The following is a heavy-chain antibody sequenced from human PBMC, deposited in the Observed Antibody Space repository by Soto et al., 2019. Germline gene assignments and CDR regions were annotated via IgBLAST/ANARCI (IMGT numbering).Heavy chain of an antibody. Sequence: SGPTLVNPTQTLTLTCSFSGFSLSTTGVGVGWIRQPPGKALEWLAPIYWDDDKRYNPSLNSRLTITKDTSKNQVVLAMTNMDPVDTATYYCVQSRCGGDCLQSYSSHSYYGXDVWGQGTTVTVSS. J-gene: IGHJ6*02. CDR1: GFSLSTTGVG. D-gene: IGHD2-21*02. CDR2: IYWDDDK. CDR3: VQSRCGGDCLQSYSSHSYYGXDV. V-gene: IGHV2-5*02.